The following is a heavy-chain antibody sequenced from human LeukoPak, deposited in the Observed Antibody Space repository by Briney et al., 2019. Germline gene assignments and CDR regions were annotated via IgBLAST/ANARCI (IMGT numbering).Heavy chain of an antibody. CDR2: ISGGGGSP. J-gene: IGHJ4*02. V-gene: IGHV3-23*01. CDR3: AKSPSGSYPYYFDY. Sequence: GGSLRLSCAASGFTFSTYSMNWVRQAPGKGLEWVAVISGGGGSPHYVDSVKGRFTLSRDNSKNTLYLQMNSLRAEDTAVYYCAKSPSGSYPYYFDYWGQGTLVTVSS. D-gene: IGHD1-26*01. CDR1: GFTFSTYS.